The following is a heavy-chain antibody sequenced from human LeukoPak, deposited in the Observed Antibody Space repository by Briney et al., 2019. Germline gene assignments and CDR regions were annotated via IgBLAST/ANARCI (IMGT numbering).Heavy chain of an antibody. Sequence: GGFLRLSCAASGFTFSDAYMHWVRQAPGMGLEWVGRIKKKADGATPDYAAAVKGRFTISRDDSKNTLYLQMNSLETEDTAPYYCARFAFWSDKAAYWGQGTLVTVSS. J-gene: IGHJ4*02. D-gene: IGHD3-3*01. CDR2: IKKKADGATP. CDR1: GFTFSDAY. V-gene: IGHV3-15*01. CDR3: ARFAFWSDKAAY.